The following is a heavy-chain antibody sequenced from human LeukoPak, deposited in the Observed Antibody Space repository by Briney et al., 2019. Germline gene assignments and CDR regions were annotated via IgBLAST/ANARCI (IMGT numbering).Heavy chain of an antibody. V-gene: IGHV3-7*04. CDR3: ARGGGMRSWYDFDY. Sequence: GGSLRLSCAVSGFTFSNYWMSWVRQAPGKGLEFMANIKEAGSEKYYVDSVKGRFTISRDNDKNSVHLQMNNLRAEDTAVYYCARGGGMRSWYDFDYWGQGILVTVSS. CDR2: IKEAGSEK. CDR1: GFTFSNYW. J-gene: IGHJ4*02. D-gene: IGHD6-13*01.